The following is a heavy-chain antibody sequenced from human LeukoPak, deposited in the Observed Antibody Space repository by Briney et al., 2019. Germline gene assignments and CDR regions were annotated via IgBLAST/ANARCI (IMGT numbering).Heavy chain of an antibody. Sequence: GGSLRLSCAASGFTFGGYDMNWVRQAPGKGLEWVSYIGSSGGTKYYEDPVKGRFTISRDNAKNSMSLQMNSLQAEDTAVYYCAREFGGIFDFWGQGTLVTVSS. CDR3: AREFGGIFDF. V-gene: IGHV3-48*03. CDR2: IGSSGGTK. CDR1: GFTFGGYD. J-gene: IGHJ4*02. D-gene: IGHD3-3*01.